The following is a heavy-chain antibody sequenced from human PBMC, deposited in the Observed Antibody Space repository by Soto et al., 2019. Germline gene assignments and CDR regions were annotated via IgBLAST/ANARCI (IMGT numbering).Heavy chain of an antibody. CDR2: IYYSGST. J-gene: IGHJ5*02. D-gene: IGHD5-18*01. V-gene: IGHV4-31*03. CDR3: ARVDTAMGLGFWFDP. CDR1: GGSISSGGYY. Sequence: QVQLQESGPGLVKPSQTLSLTCTVSGGSISSGGYYWSWIRQHPGKGLEWIGYIYYSGSTYYNPSLQSRVTISVDTSKNQFSLKLSSVTAADTAVYYCARVDTAMGLGFWFDPWGQGTLVTVSS.